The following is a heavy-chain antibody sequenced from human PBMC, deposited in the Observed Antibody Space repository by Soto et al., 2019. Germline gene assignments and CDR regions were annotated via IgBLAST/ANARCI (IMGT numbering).Heavy chain of an antibody. CDR2: IYYHGST. D-gene: IGHD4-17*01. V-gene: IGHV4-59*12. CDR1: GGSIRSYY. J-gene: IGHJ5*02. CDR3: AREVTTMDWFDP. Sequence: PSETLSLTCTVSGGSIRSYYWSWFRQPPGKGLEWIGYIYYHGSTNYNPSLKSRVTISVDTSKNQFSLKLNSVTAADTAVYYCAREVTTMDWFDPWGQGTLVTVS.